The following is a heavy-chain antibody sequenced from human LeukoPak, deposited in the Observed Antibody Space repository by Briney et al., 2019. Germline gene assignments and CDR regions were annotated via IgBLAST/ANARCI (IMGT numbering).Heavy chain of an antibody. Sequence: GGSLRLSCAASGFTFSIYWMTWVRQAPGKGLEWVSAISSSGGSTYYADSVKGRFAISRDNAKNSLFLQMNSLSAEDTAVYYCGRAGPVTKDHFMDVWGKGTTVTVSS. CDR3: GRAGPVTKDHFMDV. V-gene: IGHV3-23*01. D-gene: IGHD2-2*01. CDR2: ISSSGGST. CDR1: GFTFSIYW. J-gene: IGHJ6*03.